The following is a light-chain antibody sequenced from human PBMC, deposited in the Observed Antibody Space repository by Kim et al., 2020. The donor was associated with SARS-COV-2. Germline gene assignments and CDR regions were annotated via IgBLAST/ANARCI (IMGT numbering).Light chain of an antibody. CDR3: CSKKPDSSLDV. V-gene: IGLV2-14*03. J-gene: IGLJ2*01. CDR2: YVN. CDR1: DIHLGGSNF. Sequence: HSLTLSAPGSDIHLGGSNFASWYHKSPCKAPKCSLDYVNYRPPWISDRFSGAKSGNTASLTISGRQPEYEADYYCCSKKPDSSLDVFGGGTQLTVL.